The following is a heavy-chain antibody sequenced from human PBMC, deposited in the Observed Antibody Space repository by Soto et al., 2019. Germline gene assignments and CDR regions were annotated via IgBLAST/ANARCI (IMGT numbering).Heavy chain of an antibody. Sequence: PSETLSLTCTVSGGSISSYYWSWIRQPPGKGLEWIGYIYYSGSTNYNPSLKSRVTISVDTSKNQFSLKLSSVTAADTAVYYCARVKNYGDYQFDPWGQGTLVTVSS. D-gene: IGHD4-17*01. CDR3: ARVKNYGDYQFDP. V-gene: IGHV4-59*01. J-gene: IGHJ5*02. CDR1: GGSISSYY. CDR2: IYYSGST.